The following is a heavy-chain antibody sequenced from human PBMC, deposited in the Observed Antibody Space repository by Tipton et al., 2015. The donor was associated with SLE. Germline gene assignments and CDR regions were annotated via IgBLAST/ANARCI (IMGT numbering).Heavy chain of an antibody. V-gene: IGHV3-66*01. D-gene: IGHD6-19*01. CDR2: IYSGYTS. Sequence: SLRLSCAASGFTFKNHHMAWVRQAPGKGLEWVSVIYSGYTSYYADSVRGRFTVSRDNSKNTVYLQINSLRVEDTAVYYCAKDLAQWTDYWGQGTQVTVSS. CDR1: GFTFKNHH. J-gene: IGHJ4*02. CDR3: AKDLAQWTDY.